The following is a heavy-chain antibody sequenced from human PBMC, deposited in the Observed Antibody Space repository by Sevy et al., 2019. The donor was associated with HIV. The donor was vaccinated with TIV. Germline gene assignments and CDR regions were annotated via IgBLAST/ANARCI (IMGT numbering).Heavy chain of an antibody. V-gene: IGHV4-59*01. D-gene: IGHD6-13*01. Sequence: SETLSLTCTVSGGSINNYFWSWIRQPPGKGLEWIGYIYYSGSTNYNPSLKSRVTISVDTSKTQFSLKLTSVTAADTAVYYCARGSIAAIGDFDYWGQGTLVTVSS. J-gene: IGHJ4*02. CDR2: IYYSGST. CDR1: GGSINNYF. CDR3: ARGSIAAIGDFDY.